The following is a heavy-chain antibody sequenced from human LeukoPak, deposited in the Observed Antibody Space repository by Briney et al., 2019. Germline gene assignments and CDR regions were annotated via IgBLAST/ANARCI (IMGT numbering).Heavy chain of an antibody. D-gene: IGHD2-15*01. J-gene: IGHJ4*02. CDR1: GFTFGSYS. CDR2: ISSSSSYI. V-gene: IGHV3-21*01. CDR3: ARGGYCSGGSCKYSFDY. Sequence: PGGSLRLSCAASGFTFGSYSMNWVRQAPGKGLEWVSSISSSSSYIYYADSVKGRFTISRDNAKNSLYLQMNSLKAEDTAVYYCARGGYCSGGSCKYSFDYWGQGTLVTVSS.